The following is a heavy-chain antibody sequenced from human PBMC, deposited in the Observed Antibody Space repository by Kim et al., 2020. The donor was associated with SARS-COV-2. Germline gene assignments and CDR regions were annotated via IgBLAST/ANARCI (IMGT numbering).Heavy chain of an antibody. V-gene: IGHV3-53*01. CDR2: SGGST. J-gene: IGHJ4*02. D-gene: IGHD5-18*01. Sequence: SGGSTNYANSVKGRFTISRDNSKHTLYLQMNSLRAEDTAVYYCARTNSYGYQYFDYWGQGTLVTVSS. CDR3: ARTNSYGYQYFDY.